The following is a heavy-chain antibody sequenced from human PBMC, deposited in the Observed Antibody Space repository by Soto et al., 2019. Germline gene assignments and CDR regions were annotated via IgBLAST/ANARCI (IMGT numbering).Heavy chain of an antibody. V-gene: IGHV3-23*01. J-gene: IGHJ3*02. Sequence: GGSLRLSCAVSGFICSSYDMSWVRQAPGKGLEWVSTILVGGSTHYEDSVKGRFTISRDTSKNTVYLQMNSLTAGDTAFYYCAKATATSGGAFEIYGQGTMVTVSS. CDR1: GFICSSYD. CDR3: AKATATSGGAFEI. CDR2: ILVGGST. D-gene: IGHD1-1*01.